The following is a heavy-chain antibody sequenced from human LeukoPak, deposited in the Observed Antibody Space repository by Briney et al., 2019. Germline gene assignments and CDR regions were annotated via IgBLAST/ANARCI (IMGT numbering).Heavy chain of an antibody. J-gene: IGHJ3*02. V-gene: IGHV3-48*03. CDR3: ARQWMIRGVIYAFDI. Sequence: GGSLRLSCAASGFTFSSYEMNWVRQAPGKGLEWVSYISSSGSTIYYADSVKGRFTISRDNAKNSLYLQMNSLRAEDTAVYYCARQWMIRGVIYAFDIWGQGTMVTVSS. CDR2: ISSSGSTI. D-gene: IGHD3-10*01. CDR1: GFTFSSYE.